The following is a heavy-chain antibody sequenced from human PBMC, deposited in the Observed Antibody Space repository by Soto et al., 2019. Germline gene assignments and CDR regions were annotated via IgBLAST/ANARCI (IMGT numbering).Heavy chain of an antibody. CDR1: GGSITSSSYY. D-gene: IGHD1-26*01. Sequence: QLHLRESGPGLVKPSETLSLTCTVSGGSITSSSYYWGWIRQPPGKGLEWNGSTYYSGSTYYNPSLRSRVPISVDTSKNQFSLKLSSVTAADTAVYYCATQEVGGSYVYTFDPWGQGTLVTVSS. CDR2: TYYSGST. J-gene: IGHJ5*02. V-gene: IGHV4-39*01. CDR3: ATQEVGGSYVYTFDP.